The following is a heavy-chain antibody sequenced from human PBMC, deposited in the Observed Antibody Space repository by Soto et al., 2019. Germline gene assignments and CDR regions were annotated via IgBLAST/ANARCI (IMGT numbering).Heavy chain of an antibody. D-gene: IGHD2-21*02. CDR3: ARAFCGGDCCYFPY. CDR1: GFTFSDYY. CDR2: ISSSGRTI. J-gene: IGHJ4*02. Sequence: PGGSLRLSCAASGFTFSDYYMSWIRQAPEKGLEWISYISSSGRTIYYADSVKGRFTISRDNAENSLFLQMNSLRAEDTAIYYCARAFCGGDCCYFPYRGQGTLVTV. V-gene: IGHV3-11*01.